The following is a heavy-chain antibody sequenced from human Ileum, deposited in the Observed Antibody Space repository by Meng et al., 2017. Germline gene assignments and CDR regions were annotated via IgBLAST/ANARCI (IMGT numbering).Heavy chain of an antibody. CDR2: AGT. D-gene: IGHD7-27*01. Sequence: QVPLQESGPGLVRPSETLSPICTVSGGSVSTSDYQWGWIRQPPGKGLEWIGYAGTNYNPSLKSRVTISVDTSKRQFSLKLTSVTAADTAVYYCARDHWGSLDYWGQGILVTVSS. V-gene: IGHV4-61*08. CDR1: GGSVSTSDYQ. CDR3: ARDHWGSLDY. J-gene: IGHJ4*02.